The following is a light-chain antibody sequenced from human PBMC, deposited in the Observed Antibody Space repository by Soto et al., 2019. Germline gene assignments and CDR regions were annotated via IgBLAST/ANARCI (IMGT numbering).Light chain of an antibody. CDR2: KAS. J-gene: IGKJ4*01. CDR1: QSISCW. Sequence: DIQMTQSPSTLSASVGVRVTITCRARQSISCWLAWYQQKPGKAPNLLIYKASSLESGVPPRFSGTGSATEFTLTISRLQPGDFATYYCQQYNSYPFTFGGGTKMEI. V-gene: IGKV1-5*03. CDR3: QQYNSYPFT.